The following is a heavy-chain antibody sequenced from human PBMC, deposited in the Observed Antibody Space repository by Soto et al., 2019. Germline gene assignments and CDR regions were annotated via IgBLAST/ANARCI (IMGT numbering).Heavy chain of an antibody. J-gene: IGHJ4*02. D-gene: IGHD3-10*01. Sequence: GGSLRLSCAASGFTFSSYAMSWVRQAPGKGLEWVSAISGSGGSTYYADSVKGRFTISRDNSKNTLYLQMNSLRAEDTAVYYCAKRGGKLLWFGEPSYYFDYWGQGTLVTVSS. V-gene: IGHV3-23*01. CDR2: ISGSGGST. CDR1: GFTFSSYA. CDR3: AKRGGKLLWFGEPSYYFDY.